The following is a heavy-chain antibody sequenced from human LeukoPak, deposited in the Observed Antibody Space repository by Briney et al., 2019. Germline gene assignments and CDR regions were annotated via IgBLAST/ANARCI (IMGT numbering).Heavy chain of an antibody. V-gene: IGHV3-11*01. D-gene: IGHD2-15*01. J-gene: IGHJ6*02. CDR3: ARDLRSHYGMDV. CDR1: GFTFSDYY. Sequence: GWSLRLSCAASGFTFSDYYMSWIRPAPGKGLAWVSYISSSGSTIYYADSVKGRFTISRDNAKNSLYLQMNSLRAEDTAVYYCARDLRSHYGMDVWGQGTTVTVSS. CDR2: ISSSGSTI.